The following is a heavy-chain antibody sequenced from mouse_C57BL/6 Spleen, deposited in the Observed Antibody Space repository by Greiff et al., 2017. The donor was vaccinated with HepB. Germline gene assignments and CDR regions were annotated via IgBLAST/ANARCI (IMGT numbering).Heavy chain of an antibody. CDR3: ARHEERVVGFDY. CDR2: FYPGSGSI. CDR1: GYTFTEYT. J-gene: IGHJ2*01. V-gene: IGHV1-62-2*01. Sequence: VKLVESGAELVKPGASVKLSCKASGYTFTEYTIHWVKQRSGQGLEWIGWFYPGSGSIKYNEKFKDKATLTADKSSSTVYMELSRLTSEDSAVYFCARHEERVVGFDYWGQGTTLTVSS. D-gene: IGHD1-1*01.